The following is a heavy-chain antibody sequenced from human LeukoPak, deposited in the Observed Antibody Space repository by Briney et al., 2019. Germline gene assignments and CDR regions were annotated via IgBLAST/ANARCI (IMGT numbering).Heavy chain of an antibody. CDR2: ISYDGSNK. J-gene: IGHJ4*02. D-gene: IGHD1-14*01. CDR1: GFIFSSYG. CDR3: AKGPEGDYLDY. V-gene: IGHV3-30*18. Sequence: GGSLRLSCAASGFIFSSYGMHWVRQAPGKGLEWVAVISYDGSNKYYADSVKGRFTISRDNSKNTLYLQMNSLRAEDTAVYYCAKGPEGDYLDYWGQGTLVTVSS.